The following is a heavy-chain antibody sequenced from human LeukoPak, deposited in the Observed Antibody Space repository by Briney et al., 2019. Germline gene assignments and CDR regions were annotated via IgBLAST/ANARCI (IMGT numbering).Heavy chain of an antibody. CDR2: IKSKTDGGTT. D-gene: IGHD1-20*01. V-gene: IGHV3-15*01. CDR1: GFTFSNAW. Sequence: GGSLRLSCAASGFTFSNAWMSWVRQAPGKGLEWVGRIKSKTDGGTTAYAAPVKGRFTISRDDSKNTLYLQMNSLKTEDTAVYYCTTDTYGITGTNFDYWGQGTLVTVSS. J-gene: IGHJ4*02. CDR3: TTDTYGITGTNFDY.